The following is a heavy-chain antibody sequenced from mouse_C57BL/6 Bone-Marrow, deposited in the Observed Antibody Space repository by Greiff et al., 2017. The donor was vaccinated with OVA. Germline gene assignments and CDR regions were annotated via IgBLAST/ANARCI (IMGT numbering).Heavy chain of an antibody. J-gene: IGHJ2*01. CDR3: TSMVTTWDY. V-gene: IGHV14-4*01. Sequence: EVQLKESGAELVRPGASVKLSCTASGFNIKDDYMHWVKQRPEQGLEWIGWIDPENGDTEYASKFQGKATITADTSSNTAYLQLSSLTSEDTAVYYCTSMVTTWDYWGQGTTLTVSS. D-gene: IGHD2-2*01. CDR1: GFNIKDDY. CDR2: IDPENGDT.